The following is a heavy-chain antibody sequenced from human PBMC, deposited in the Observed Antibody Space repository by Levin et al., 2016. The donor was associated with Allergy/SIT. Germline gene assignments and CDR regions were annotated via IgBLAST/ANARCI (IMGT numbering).Heavy chain of an antibody. CDR2: IRASSGGT. J-gene: IGHJ3*01. V-gene: IGHV3-23*01. CDR3: ARDPNGDYLGAFEF. D-gene: IGHD4-17*01. CDR1: GFTFSNYV. Sequence: GGSLRLSCAASGFTFSNYVMIWVRQAPGQGLEWVSAIRASSGGTFYADSFKGRFTISRDNSKNTLYLQMNSLRAEDTAVYYCARDPNGDYLGAFEFWGRGTVVTVSS.